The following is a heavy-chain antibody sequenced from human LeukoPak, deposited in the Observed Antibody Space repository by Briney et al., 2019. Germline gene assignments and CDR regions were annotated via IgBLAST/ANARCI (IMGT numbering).Heavy chain of an antibody. J-gene: IGHJ6*02. Sequence: PSETLPLTCAVYGGSFSGYYWSWIRQPPGKGLEWIGEINHSGSTNYNPSLKSRVTISVDTSKNQFSLKLTSVTAADTALYYCARGRVVYYYYGMDVWGQGTTVTVSS. CDR1: GGSFSGYY. CDR2: INHSGST. V-gene: IGHV4-34*01. CDR3: ARGRVVYYYYGMDV.